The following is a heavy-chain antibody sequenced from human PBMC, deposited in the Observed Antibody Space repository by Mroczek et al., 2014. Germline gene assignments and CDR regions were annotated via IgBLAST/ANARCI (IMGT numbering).Heavy chain of an antibody. CDR2: ISSSGRNI. CDR3: ARVGIAAAGTSGAFDL. J-gene: IGHJ4*02. CDR1: GFSLSTYS. Sequence: VEAGGGLVKPGESLRLSCAASGFSLSTYSINWIRQAPGKGLDWVSSISSSGRNIYYADSVKGRFVTSRDNAKNSVSLQMSSLRADDTGLYYCARVGIAAAGTSGAFDLWGQGAQVTVSS. V-gene: IGHV3-21*01. D-gene: IGHD6-13*01.